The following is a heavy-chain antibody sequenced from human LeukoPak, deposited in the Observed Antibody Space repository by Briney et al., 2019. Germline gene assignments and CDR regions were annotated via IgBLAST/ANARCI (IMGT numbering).Heavy chain of an antibody. Sequence: ASVKASCKASGYTFTSYGISWVRQAPGQGLEWLGWISAYNGNTNYAQKLQGRVTMTTDTSTSTAYMELRSLRSDDTAVYYCARDRGYCSSTSCYTFDYWGQGTLVTVSS. J-gene: IGHJ4*02. D-gene: IGHD2-2*02. CDR2: ISAYNGNT. V-gene: IGHV1-18*01. CDR3: ARDRGYCSSTSCYTFDY. CDR1: GYTFTSYG.